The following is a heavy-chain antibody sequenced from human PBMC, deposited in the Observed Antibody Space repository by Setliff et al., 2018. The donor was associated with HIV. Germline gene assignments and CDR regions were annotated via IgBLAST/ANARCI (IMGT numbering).Heavy chain of an antibody. Sequence: SETLSLTCAVYGGSFSGYYWSWIRQPPGKGLEWIGEINHSGSTNYNPSLKSRVTILVDTSKNQFSLDLTSVTAADTGVYYCARVEAYSRGRGGFDPWGQGTLVTVSS. J-gene: IGHJ5*02. D-gene: IGHD6-19*01. CDR3: ARVEAYSRGRGGFDP. V-gene: IGHV4-34*01. CDR2: INHSGST. CDR1: GGSFSGYY.